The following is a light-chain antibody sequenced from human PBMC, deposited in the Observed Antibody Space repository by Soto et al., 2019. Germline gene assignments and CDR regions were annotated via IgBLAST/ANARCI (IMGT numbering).Light chain of an antibody. J-gene: IGKJ4*01. CDR1: QSISSA. Sequence: EIVLTQSPATLSLSPGDRAILSCRASQSISSALAWYQQKPGQAPRLLIYDASDRATGIPARFSGSRSGTDFTLTISSLEPEDFAVYYCQQRSDCLTFGGGTRGEIK. CDR2: DAS. V-gene: IGKV3-11*01. CDR3: QQRSDCLT.